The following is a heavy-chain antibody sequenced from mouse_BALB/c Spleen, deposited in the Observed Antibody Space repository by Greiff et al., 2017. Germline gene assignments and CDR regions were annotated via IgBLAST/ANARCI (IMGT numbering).Heavy chain of an antibody. D-gene: IGHD2-1*01. CDR1: GFDFSRYW. CDR3: ARVYYGNYVDY. Sequence: EVKVIESGGGLAQPGGSLKLSCAASGFDFSRYWMSWVRQAPGKGLEWIGEINPDSSTINYTPSLKDKFIISRDNAKNTLYLQMSKVRSEDTALYYCARVYYGNYVDYWGQGTTLTVSS. J-gene: IGHJ2*01. CDR2: INPDSSTI. V-gene: IGHV4-1*02.